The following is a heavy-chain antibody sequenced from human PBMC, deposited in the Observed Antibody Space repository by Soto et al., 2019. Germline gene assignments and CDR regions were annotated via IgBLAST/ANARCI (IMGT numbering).Heavy chain of an antibody. Sequence: PWKTLSDTCAVSGYSVTSGYYWGWIRKPPGKGLERSGSIYHSVSTYYNPSLKSRVTISVDTAQNHFSLKLSAVTAAETAVYFWAXVVVVAAAGPMDERFDYWGQGTLGTVSS. J-gene: IGHJ4*02. D-gene: IGHD6-13*01. CDR2: IYHSVST. V-gene: IGHV4-38-2*01. CDR3: AXVVVVAAAGPMDERFDY. CDR1: GYSVTSGYY.